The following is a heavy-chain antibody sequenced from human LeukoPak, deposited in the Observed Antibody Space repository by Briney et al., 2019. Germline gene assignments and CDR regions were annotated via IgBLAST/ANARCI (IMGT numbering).Heavy chain of an antibody. CDR2: IYYSGST. CDR1: GGSISSGGYS. CDR3: ARVAPAAIYAFDI. D-gene: IGHD2-2*01. V-gene: IGHV4-31*03. Sequence: SQTLSLTCTVSGGSISSGGYSWSWIRQHPGKGLEWIGYIYYSGSTYYNPALKSRLTISVHTSKNQFSLKLSSVTAADTAVYYCARVAPAAIYAFDIWGQGTMVTVSS. J-gene: IGHJ3*02.